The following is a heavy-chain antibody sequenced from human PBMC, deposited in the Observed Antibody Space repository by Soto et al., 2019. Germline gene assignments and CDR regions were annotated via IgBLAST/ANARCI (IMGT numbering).Heavy chain of an antibody. CDR3: ARDWTPVTHPFDY. D-gene: IGHD4-17*01. Sequence: ASVKVSCKASGYTFTTYAIHWVRQAPRQGLEWMGWINTGNGNTKFSQKFQGRVTITSDTSATTAYMELSSLTSEDTAIYYCARDWTPVTHPFDYWGQGTLVTVSS. CDR1: GYTFTTYA. CDR2: INTGNGNT. J-gene: IGHJ4*01. V-gene: IGHV1-3*04.